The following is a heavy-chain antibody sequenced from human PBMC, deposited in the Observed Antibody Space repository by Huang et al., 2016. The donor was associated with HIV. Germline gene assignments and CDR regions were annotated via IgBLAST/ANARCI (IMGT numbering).Heavy chain of an antibody. D-gene: IGHD3-22*01. CDR2: ISKTSGAT. CDR3: VRDSSSGLQLRY. J-gene: IGHJ4*02. Sequence: EVQLVESGGGLAQPGGSLRLSCVASGYTFSTYSMNWVRQAPGKGLEWVVYISKTSGATSYAESVKGRFTVSRDNVKNSLYLQMNRLRVEDTAMYYCVRDSSSGLQLRYWGQGALVIVS. CDR1: GYTFSTYS. V-gene: IGHV3-48*01.